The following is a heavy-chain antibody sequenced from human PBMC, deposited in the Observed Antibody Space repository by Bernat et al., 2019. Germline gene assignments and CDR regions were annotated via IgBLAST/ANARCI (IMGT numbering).Heavy chain of an antibody. CDR3: ARSRESWGSEVYYFDY. J-gene: IGHJ4*02. CDR2: MYYSGST. Sequence: QLQLQESGPGLVKPSETLSLTCTVSGGSISSSSYYWGWIRQPPGKGLEWIGKGLEWIGSMYYSGSTYYNPSLKSRVTISVDTSKNQFSLKLSSVTAADTAVYYCARSRESWGSEVYYFDYWGQGTLVTVSS. D-gene: IGHD7-27*01. V-gene: IGHV4-39*07. CDR1: GGSISSSSYY.